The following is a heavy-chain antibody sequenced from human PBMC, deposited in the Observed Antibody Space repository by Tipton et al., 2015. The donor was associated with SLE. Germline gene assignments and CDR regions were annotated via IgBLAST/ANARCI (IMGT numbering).Heavy chain of an antibody. CDR2: ITPIFATA. D-gene: IGHD3-9*01. J-gene: IGHJ6*02. Sequence: QVQLVQSGAEVKKTGSSVKVSCKASGGTFSNYAINWVRQAPGQGLEWMGGITPIFATANYAQMFQGRVTITTDESTSTAYMDLSSLRSDDTAVYYCARSHYYDILSGEEHYYGIDVWAQGTAVTVSS. V-gene: IGHV1-69*01. CDR3: ARSHYYDILSGEEHYYGIDV. CDR1: GGTFSNYA.